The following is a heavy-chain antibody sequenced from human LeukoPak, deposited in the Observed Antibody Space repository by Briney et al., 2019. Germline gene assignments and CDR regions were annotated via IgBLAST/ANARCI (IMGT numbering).Heavy chain of an antibody. Sequence: PSETLSLTCTVSGGPIRSYYWSWIRQPPGKGLERIGYVYYSGSTNCNPSLKSRVTISIDTSKNQFSLKLSSVTAADTAVYYCARSSYYDSSHSDYWGQGTLVTVSS. CDR3: ARSSYYDSSHSDY. V-gene: IGHV4-59*08. CDR1: GGPIRSYY. D-gene: IGHD3-22*01. J-gene: IGHJ4*02. CDR2: VYYSGST.